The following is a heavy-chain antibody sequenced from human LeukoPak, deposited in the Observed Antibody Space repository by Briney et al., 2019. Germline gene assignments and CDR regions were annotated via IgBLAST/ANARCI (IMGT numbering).Heavy chain of an antibody. CDR1: GFTFSSYA. CDR3: ARRTLGFDPNRGAFDI. J-gene: IGHJ3*02. Sequence: GGSLRLSCAASGFTFSSYAMSWVRQAPGKGLEWVSAISGSGGSTYYADSVKGRFTISRDNSKNTLYLQMNSLRAEDTAVYYCARRTLGFDPNRGAFDIWGQGTMVTVSS. V-gene: IGHV3-23*01. D-gene: IGHD7-27*01. CDR2: ISGSGGST.